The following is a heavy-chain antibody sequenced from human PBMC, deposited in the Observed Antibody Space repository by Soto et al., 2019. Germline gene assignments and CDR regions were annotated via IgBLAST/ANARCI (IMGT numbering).Heavy chain of an antibody. CDR1: GFTFSSYA. V-gene: IGHV3-23*01. CDR2: ISGSGGST. Sequence: PGGSLRLSCAASGFTFSSYAMSWVRQAPGKGLEWVSAISGSGGSTYYADSVKGRFTISRDNSKNTLYLQMNSLRAEDTAVYYCAKDLLRVDCSSTSCQYWGQGTLVTVSS. J-gene: IGHJ4*02. CDR3: AKDLLRVDCSSTSCQY. D-gene: IGHD2-2*01.